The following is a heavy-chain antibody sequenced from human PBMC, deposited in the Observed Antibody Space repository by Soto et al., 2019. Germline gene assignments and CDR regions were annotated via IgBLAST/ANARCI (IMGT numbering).Heavy chain of an antibody. D-gene: IGHD2-2*01. CDR3: ARDVGEQCSATRCYGGDS. V-gene: IGHV1-18*01. CDR1: GYTFNTYG. J-gene: IGHJ4*02. Sequence: QVHLVQSGAEVKKPGASVKVSCKASGYTFNTYGISWVRQAPGQGLEWMGWINPHNGNTDLALQFQGRVTLTTDISRSTDYMELRSLRSDDTALYYCARDVGEQCSATRCYGGDSWGQGTPVTVSS. CDR2: INPHNGNT.